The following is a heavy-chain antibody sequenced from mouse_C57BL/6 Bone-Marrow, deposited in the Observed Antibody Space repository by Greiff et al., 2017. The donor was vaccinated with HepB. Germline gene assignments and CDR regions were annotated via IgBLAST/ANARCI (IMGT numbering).Heavy chain of an antibody. CDR2: ISPRSGNT. Sequence: QVQLQQSGAELARPGASVKLSCKASGYTFTSYGISWVKQRTGQGLEWIGEISPRSGNTYYNEKFKGKATLTADKSSSTAYMELRSLTSEDSAVYFCARCRYYGSSYGLFDYWGQGTTLTVSS. V-gene: IGHV1-81*01. CDR1: GYTFTSYG. CDR3: ARCRYYGSSYGLFDY. D-gene: IGHD1-1*01. J-gene: IGHJ2*01.